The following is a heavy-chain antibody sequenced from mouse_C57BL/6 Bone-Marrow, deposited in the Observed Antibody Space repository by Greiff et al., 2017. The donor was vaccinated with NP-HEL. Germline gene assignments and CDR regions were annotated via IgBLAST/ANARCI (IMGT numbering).Heavy chain of an antibody. D-gene: IGHD1-1*01. V-gene: IGHV6-3*01. CDR2: IRLKSDNYAT. CDR1: GFTFSNYW. J-gene: IGHJ4*01. Sequence: EVQRVESGGGLVQPGGSMKLSCVASGFTFSNYWMNWVRQSPEKGLEWVAQIRLKSDNYATHYAESVKGRFTISRDDSKSSVYLQMNNLRAEDTGIYYCTAYGSRDAMDYWGQGTSVTVSS. CDR3: TAYGSRDAMDY.